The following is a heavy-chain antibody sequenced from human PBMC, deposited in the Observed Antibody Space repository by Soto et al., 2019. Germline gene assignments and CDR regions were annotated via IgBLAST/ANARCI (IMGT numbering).Heavy chain of an antibody. CDR1: GASISSADHY. J-gene: IGHJ4*02. CDR2: IYYSGST. CDR3: ARALYSSTWYGDFDS. D-gene: IGHD6-13*01. Sequence: TLSLTCTVSGASISSADHYWSWVRQPPGKGLEWIGYIYYSGSTYYSPSLKSRVSISVDTSKNHFSLRVNSVTAADTAVYYCARALYSSTWYGDFDSWGQGTLVTVSS. V-gene: IGHV4-30-4*01.